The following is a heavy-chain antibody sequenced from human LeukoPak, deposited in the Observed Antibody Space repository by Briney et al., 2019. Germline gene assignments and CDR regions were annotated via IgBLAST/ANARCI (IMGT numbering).Heavy chain of an antibody. CDR2: IIYIFGTA. J-gene: IGHJ4*02. V-gene: IGHV1-69*13. D-gene: IGHD4-17*01. CDR3: ASHPVRATVTTDFDY. CDR1: VGTFSRYA. Sequence: ATVRVSCKTSVGTFSRYAISWVRQPPGQGFVWRGGIIYIFGTANYAQKVQGRVTITADESTSTAYMELSSLTSEDTAVYYFASHPVRATVTTDFDYWGQGTLVTVSS.